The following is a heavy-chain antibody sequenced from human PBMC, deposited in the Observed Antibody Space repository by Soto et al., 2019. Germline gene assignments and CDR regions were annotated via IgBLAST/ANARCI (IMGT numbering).Heavy chain of an antibody. CDR3: AKDTGGYDGDYYYGMDV. D-gene: IGHD5-12*01. Sequence: GGSLRLSCAASGFTFDDYTMHWVRQAPGKGLEWVSLISWDGGSTYYADSVKGRFTISRDNSKNFLYLQMKSLRTEDTALYFCAKDTGGYDGDYYYGMDVWGQGTTVTVSS. J-gene: IGHJ6*02. V-gene: IGHV3-43*01. CDR2: ISWDGGST. CDR1: GFTFDDYT.